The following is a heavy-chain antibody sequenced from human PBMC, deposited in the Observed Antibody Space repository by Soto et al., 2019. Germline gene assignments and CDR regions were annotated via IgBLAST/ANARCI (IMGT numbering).Heavy chain of an antibody. CDR3: AKDSTVVVTAIGSWYFDL. V-gene: IGHV3-30*18. Sequence: QVQLVESGGGVVQPGRSLRLSCAASGFTFSSYGMHWVRQAPGKGLEWVAVISYDGSNKYYADSVKGRFTISRDNSKNTLYLKMNSLRSDDTAVYYCAKDSTVVVTAIGSWYFDLWGRGTLVTVSS. J-gene: IGHJ2*01. D-gene: IGHD2-21*02. CDR1: GFTFSSYG. CDR2: ISYDGSNK.